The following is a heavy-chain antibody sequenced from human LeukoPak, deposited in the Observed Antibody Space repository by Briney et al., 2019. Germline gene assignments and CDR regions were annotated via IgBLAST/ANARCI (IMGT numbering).Heavy chain of an antibody. J-gene: IGHJ4*02. CDR1: GFTSSSYS. CDR2: ISSSSSYI. CDR3: ARWNEKPTVVTPY. Sequence: GGSLRLSCAASGFTSSSYSMNWVRQAPGKGLEWVSSISSSSSYIYYADSVKGRFTISRDNAKNSLYLQMNSLRAEDTAVYYCARWNEKPTVVTPYWGQGTLVTVSS. D-gene: IGHD4-23*01. V-gene: IGHV3-21*01.